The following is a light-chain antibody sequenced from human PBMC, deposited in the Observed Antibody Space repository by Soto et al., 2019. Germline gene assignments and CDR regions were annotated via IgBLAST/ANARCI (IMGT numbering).Light chain of an antibody. CDR3: SSYTSSSTLYVV. V-gene: IGLV2-14*03. Sequence: QSVLTQPASVSGSPGQSVTISCTGTSSDVGGHNYVSWYQRHPGKAPKLMIYDVSNRPSGVSSRFSGSKSGNTASLIISGLQAEDEADYYCSSYTSSSTLYVVFGGGTKLTVL. CDR1: SSDVGGHNY. CDR2: DVS. J-gene: IGLJ2*01.